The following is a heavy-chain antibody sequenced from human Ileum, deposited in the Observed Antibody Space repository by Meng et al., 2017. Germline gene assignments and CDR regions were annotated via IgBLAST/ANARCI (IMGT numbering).Heavy chain of an antibody. Sequence: AESLSLSCAVSGFTLSSYSMNWVRQAPGNVLEWVSSNSSSSSYRYYADSVKGRFTISRDNAKNSLYLQMNSLRAEDTAVYYCATPVAPDAFDIWGQGTMVTF. D-gene: IGHD4-23*01. J-gene: IGHJ3*02. V-gene: IGHV3-21*01. CDR1: GFTLSSYS. CDR2: NSSSSSYR. CDR3: ATPVAPDAFDI.